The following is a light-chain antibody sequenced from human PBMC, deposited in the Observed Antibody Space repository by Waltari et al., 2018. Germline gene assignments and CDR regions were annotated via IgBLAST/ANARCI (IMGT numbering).Light chain of an antibody. J-gene: IGKJ1*01. Sequence: DILMTQSPSSLSASVGDRVTITCRASQNISNYLNWYQQKPGKAPKLLIYASSTLQSGVPSRFRGSGSGTDFTLNISSLQPDDFATYYCQQSYSSLWTFGQGAKVEIK. CDR2: ASS. CDR1: QNISNY. CDR3: QQSYSSLWT. V-gene: IGKV1-39*01.